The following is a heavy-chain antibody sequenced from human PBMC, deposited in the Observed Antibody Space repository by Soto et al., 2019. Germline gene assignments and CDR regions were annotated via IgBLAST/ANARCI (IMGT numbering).Heavy chain of an antibody. CDR1: GFNLNDFG. CDR3: AKENTPPYFGH. D-gene: IGHD2-2*02. J-gene: IGHJ4*02. CDR2: LWYDGNRK. V-gene: IGHV3-33*06. Sequence: PGGSLRLSCAAAGFNLNDFGIHWVRQAPGKGLEWVAHLWYDGNRKNYVDSVKGRFTISRDSSQNTIYLQMNSLRVEDTGVYYCAKENTPPYFGHWGQGALVTVSS.